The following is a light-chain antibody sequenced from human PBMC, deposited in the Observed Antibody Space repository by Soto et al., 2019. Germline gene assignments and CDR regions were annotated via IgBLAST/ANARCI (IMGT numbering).Light chain of an antibody. CDR2: DAS. CDR3: HHRSTSPLT. CDR1: QSVRSY. Sequence: EIVLTQSPATLSLSPGERATLSCRASQSVRSYLAWYQHKPGQAPRLLIYDASNRATGIPVRFSGSGSGTDFTLTIATLEPEDFAIYYCHHRSTSPLTFGAGTKVEIK. V-gene: IGKV3-11*01. J-gene: IGKJ4*01.